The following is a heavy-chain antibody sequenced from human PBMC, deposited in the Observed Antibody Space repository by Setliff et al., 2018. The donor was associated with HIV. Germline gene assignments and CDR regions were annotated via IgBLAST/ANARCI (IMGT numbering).Heavy chain of an antibody. D-gene: IGHD6-19*01. CDR2: IYISGST. J-gene: IGHJ5*02. CDR3: ARDRSSGWSKDWFDT. Sequence: PSETLSLTCTVSGGSISSYYWSWIRQPAGKGLEWIGHIYISGSTNYNSSFNSRVTMSVDTSKNQFSLRLTSVTAADTAMYHCARDRSSGWSKDWFDTWGQGILVTVSS. V-gene: IGHV4-4*07. CDR1: GGSISSYY.